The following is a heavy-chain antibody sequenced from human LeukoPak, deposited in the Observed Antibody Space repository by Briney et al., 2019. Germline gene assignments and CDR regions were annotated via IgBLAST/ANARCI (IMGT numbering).Heavy chain of an antibody. J-gene: IGHJ4*02. CDR2: IKSDGSSI. Sequence: GGSLRLSCTASGCTFSSHWMHWVREVPGKGLVWVSRIKSDGSSISYADSVQGRFTISRDNSKNTLYLQMNSLRPEDTAIYYCAKLFESGTYNNFFHYWGQGTLVTVFS. CDR1: GCTFSSHW. V-gene: IGHV3-74*01. D-gene: IGHD3-10*01. CDR3: AKLFESGTYNNFFHY.